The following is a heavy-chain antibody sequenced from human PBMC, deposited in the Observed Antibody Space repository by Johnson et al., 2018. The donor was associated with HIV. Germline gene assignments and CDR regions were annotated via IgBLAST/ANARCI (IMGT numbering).Heavy chain of an antibody. Sequence: EVQLVESGGGLVQPGGSLRLSCVASGFTFNTYAMTWVRQSPGKGLEWVSAISGSGSSADGGVDSGAYYADSVKGRFTLSRDTSKNTLYLQMNSLSAEDTALYYYAQMRGYYDTSGYYHPLGAFDIWGQGTMVTVSS. J-gene: IGHJ3*02. CDR2: ISGSGSSADGGVDSGA. V-gene: IGHV3-23*04. CDR1: GFTFNTYA. D-gene: IGHD3-22*01. CDR3: AQMRGYYDTSGYYHPLGAFDI.